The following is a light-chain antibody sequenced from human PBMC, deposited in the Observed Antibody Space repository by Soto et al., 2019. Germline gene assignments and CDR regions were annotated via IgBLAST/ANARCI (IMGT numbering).Light chain of an antibody. Sequence: EVVLTQSPATQSLSPGERATLSCRASQSVSTYLAWYQQKPGQPPRLLIYGASNRATGTPARFSGSGSGTDFTLTISSLEPEDLAVYYCHQRSNWPPFTFGPGTKVEIK. CDR2: GAS. CDR3: HQRSNWPPFT. V-gene: IGKV3-11*01. J-gene: IGKJ3*01. CDR1: QSVSTY.